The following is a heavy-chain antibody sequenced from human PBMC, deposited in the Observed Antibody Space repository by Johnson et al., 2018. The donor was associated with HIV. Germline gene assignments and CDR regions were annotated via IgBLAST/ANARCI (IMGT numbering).Heavy chain of an antibody. V-gene: IGHV3-66*01. CDR2: IYSGGST. D-gene: IGHD3-22*01. CDR1: GFTFDDYA. CDR3: ARDDTMMHGFDI. J-gene: IGHJ3*02. Sequence: VQLVESGGVVVQPGGSLRLSCAASGFTFDDYAMHWVRQAPGKGLEWVSVIYSGGSTYYADSVKGRCTISRDNSKNTLYLQMNSLRAEDTAVYYCARDDTMMHGFDIWGQGTMVTVSS.